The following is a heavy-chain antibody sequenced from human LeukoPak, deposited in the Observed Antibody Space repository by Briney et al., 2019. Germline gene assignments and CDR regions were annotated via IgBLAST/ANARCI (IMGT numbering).Heavy chain of an antibody. J-gene: IGHJ4*02. Sequence: SETLSLTCTVSGGSISSGSYYWSWIRQPAGKGLEWIGRIYTSGSTNYNPSLKSRVTISVDTSKNQFSLKLSSVTAADTAVYYCARVGYSSGSAIDYWGQGTLVTVSS. CDR1: GGSISSGSYY. V-gene: IGHV4-61*02. CDR2: IYTSGST. D-gene: IGHD2-15*01. CDR3: ARVGYSSGSAIDY.